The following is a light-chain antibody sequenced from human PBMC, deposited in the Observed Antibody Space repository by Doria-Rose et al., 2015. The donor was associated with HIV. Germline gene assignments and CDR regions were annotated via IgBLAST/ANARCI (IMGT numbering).Light chain of an antibody. CDR1: QRVKSSY. Sequence: EIVLTQSPGTLSLSPGERATLSCRASQRVKSSYLAWYQQKPGQAPRLLIHDASTRATGIPDRFSGSGSGTDFTLTISRLEPEDVAVYYCQQYGTSRGTFGQGTRLETK. CDR2: DAS. CDR3: QQYGTSRGT. J-gene: IGKJ5*01. V-gene: IGKV3-20*01.